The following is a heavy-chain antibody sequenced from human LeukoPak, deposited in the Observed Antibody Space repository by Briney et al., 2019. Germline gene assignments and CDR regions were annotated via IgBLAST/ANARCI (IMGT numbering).Heavy chain of an antibody. CDR3: AKARYSSSWYSPFDY. Sequence: GGSLRFSCAASGFTFDDYAMHWVRQAPGKGLEWVSGISWNSGSIGYADSVKGRFTISRDNAKNSLYLQMNSLRAEDTALYYCAKARYSSSWYSPFDYWGQGTLVTVSS. CDR1: GFTFDDYA. D-gene: IGHD6-13*01. J-gene: IGHJ4*02. CDR2: ISWNSGSI. V-gene: IGHV3-9*01.